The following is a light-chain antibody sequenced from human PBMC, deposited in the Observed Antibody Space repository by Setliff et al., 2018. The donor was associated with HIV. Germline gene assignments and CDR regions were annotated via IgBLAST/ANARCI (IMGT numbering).Light chain of an antibody. CDR2: DVS. CDR1: SSDIGAYDY. V-gene: IGLV2-14*03. CDR3: YSSTTSSTWV. Sequence: SALTQPASVSGSPGQPITISCTGTSSDIGAYDYVSWYQQHPGKAPKLIIYDVSSLPSGVSYRFSGSKSDNTASLTISGLQAEDEADYYCYSSTTSSTWVFGGGTKVTVL. J-gene: IGLJ3*02.